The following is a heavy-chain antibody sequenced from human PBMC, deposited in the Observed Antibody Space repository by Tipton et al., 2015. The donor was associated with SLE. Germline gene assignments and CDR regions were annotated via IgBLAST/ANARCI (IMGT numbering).Heavy chain of an antibody. CDR2: ITNSGNT. V-gene: IGHV4-39*01. CDR3: ARHDTNYGRNWFDP. J-gene: IGHJ5*02. CDR1: GVSISGSSYY. Sequence: TLSLTCTVSGVSISGSSYYWDWIRQPPGKGPGWIGRITNSGNTYYTPSFHSRVTMSVDTSKNHFSLKLSSVTAADTAVYYCARHDTNYGRNWFDPWGQGTLVTVSS. D-gene: IGHD2-8*01.